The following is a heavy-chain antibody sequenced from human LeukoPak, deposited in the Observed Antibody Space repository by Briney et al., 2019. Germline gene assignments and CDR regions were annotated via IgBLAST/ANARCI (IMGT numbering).Heavy chain of an antibody. V-gene: IGHV4-59*01. J-gene: IGHJ2*01. CDR2: IYYSAST. CDR3: ARVTYYYDTSGPNGYFDL. CDR1: GDSISSYY. Sequence: SETLSLTCTVSGDSISSYYWGWIRQSPEKGLECIGYIYYSASTYYNPSLKSRVTLSVGTSRNQFSLKLTSVTAADTAVYYCARVTYYYDTSGPNGYFDLWGRGTLVTVSS. D-gene: IGHD3-22*01.